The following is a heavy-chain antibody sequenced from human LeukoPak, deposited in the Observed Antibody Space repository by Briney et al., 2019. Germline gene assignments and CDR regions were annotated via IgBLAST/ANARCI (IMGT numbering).Heavy chain of an antibody. CDR1: GGTFSGYY. D-gene: IGHD6-13*01. CDR3: ARVLYSYWGPKIAAAGTARRNWFDP. J-gene: IGHJ5*02. Sequence: PSETLSLTCAVYGGTFSGYYWSWIRQPPGKGLEWIGEINHSGSTNYNPSLKSRVTISVDTSKNQFSLKLSSVTAADTAVYYCARVLYSYWGPKIAAAGTARRNWFDPWGQGTLVTVSS. V-gene: IGHV4-34*01. CDR2: INHSGST.